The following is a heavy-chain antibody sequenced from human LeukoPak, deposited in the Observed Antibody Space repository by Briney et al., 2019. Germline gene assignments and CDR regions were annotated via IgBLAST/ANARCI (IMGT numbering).Heavy chain of an antibody. Sequence: LTGGSLRLSCAASGFTFSTYWMTWVRLAPGKGLQWVANIKEDGSDIHYVDSVKGRFTISRDNAENLLYLQMNSLRAEDTALYYCASNSEFVFEYWGQGTRSPSPQ. CDR1: GFTFSTYW. V-gene: IGHV3-7*01. J-gene: IGHJ4*02. CDR3: ASNSEFVFEY. CDR2: IKEDGSDI. D-gene: IGHD3-10*01.